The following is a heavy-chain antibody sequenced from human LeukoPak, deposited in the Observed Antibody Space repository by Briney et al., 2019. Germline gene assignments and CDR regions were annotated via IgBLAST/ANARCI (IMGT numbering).Heavy chain of an antibody. D-gene: IGHD4-17*01. J-gene: IGHJ4*02. CDR2: ISRTGNTI. CDR1: GFIFNDYY. CDR3: ARDLGSSTVTTAFDY. Sequence: PGGSLRLSCTASGFIFNDYYMSWIRQTPGRGLEWLSYISRTGNTIYYRDSVKGRFTISRDNANNQLHLQMDNLRAEDTAVYFCARDLGSSTVTTAFDYWGQGTLVTVPS. V-gene: IGHV3-11*01.